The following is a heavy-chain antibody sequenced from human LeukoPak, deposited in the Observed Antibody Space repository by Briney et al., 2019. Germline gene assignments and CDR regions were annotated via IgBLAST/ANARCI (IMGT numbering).Heavy chain of an antibody. J-gene: IGHJ4*02. CDR2: IYYSGST. Sequence: KPSGTLSLTCTVSGGSISSYYWSWIRQPPGKGLEWIGYIYYSGSTNYNPSLKSRVTISVDTSKNQFSLKLSSVTAADTAVYYCARHFPRYSGYDRWGQGTLVTVSS. CDR1: GGSISSYY. CDR3: ARHFPRYSGYDR. D-gene: IGHD5-12*01. V-gene: IGHV4-59*08.